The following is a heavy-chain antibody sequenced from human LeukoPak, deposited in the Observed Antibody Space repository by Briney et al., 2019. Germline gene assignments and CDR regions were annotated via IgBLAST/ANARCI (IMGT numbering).Heavy chain of an antibody. V-gene: IGHV3-21*01. D-gene: IGHD3-22*01. CDR2: ISSSSSYI. CDR3: ARDRGPAVTRYYYDSSGYQP. Sequence: GGSLRLSCAASGFTFSSYSMNWVRQAPGKGLEWVSSISSSSSYIYYADSVKGRFTISRDNAKNSLYLQMNSLRAEDTAVYYCARDRGPAVTRYYYDSSGYQPWGQGTLVTVSS. J-gene: IGHJ5*02. CDR1: GFTFSSYS.